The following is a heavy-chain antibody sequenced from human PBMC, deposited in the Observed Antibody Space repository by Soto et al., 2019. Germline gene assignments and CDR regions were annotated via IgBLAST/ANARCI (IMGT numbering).Heavy chain of an antibody. CDR3: ARGGCIGTRCYPYYYAMDV. J-gene: IGHJ6*02. CDR2: MNPNSGNT. CDR1: GYTFTSSD. V-gene: IGHV1-8*01. D-gene: IGHD2-2*01. Sequence: QVQLVQSGAEVKKPGASVKVSCKASGYTFTSSDITWVRQATGQGLEWMGWMNPNSGNTGYAQKFQGRVTMTRNTSIRTAYMELSSLRSEDTAVDYCARGGCIGTRCYPYYYAMDVWGQGTTVTVSS.